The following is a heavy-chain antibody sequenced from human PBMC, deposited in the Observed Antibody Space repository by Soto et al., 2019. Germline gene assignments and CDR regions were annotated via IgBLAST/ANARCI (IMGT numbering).Heavy chain of an antibody. CDR3: ARDTKPYYYGSNWFDP. CDR1: GYTFTSYA. J-gene: IGHJ5*02. CDR2: INAGNGNT. Sequence: ASVKVSCKASGYTFTSYAMHWVRQAPGQRLEWMGWINAGNGNTKYLQKFQGRVTITRDTSASTAYMELSSLRSEDTAVYYCARDTKPYYYGSNWFDPWGQGALVTVSS. D-gene: IGHD3-10*01. V-gene: IGHV1-3*01.